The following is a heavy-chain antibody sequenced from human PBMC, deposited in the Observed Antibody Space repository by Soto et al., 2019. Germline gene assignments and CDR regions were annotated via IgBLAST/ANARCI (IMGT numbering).Heavy chain of an antibody. D-gene: IGHD2-15*01. V-gene: IGHV4-34*01. CDR3: ARGLSRSGGSCQFDY. CDR1: GGSFSGYY. Sequence: QVQLQQWGAGLLKPSETLSLTCAVYGGSFSGYYWSWIRQPPGKGLEWIGEINHSGSTNYNLSLKSRVTISVDTSKNQFSLKLSSVTAADTAVYYCARGLSRSGGSCQFDYWGQGTLVTVSS. J-gene: IGHJ4*02. CDR2: INHSGST.